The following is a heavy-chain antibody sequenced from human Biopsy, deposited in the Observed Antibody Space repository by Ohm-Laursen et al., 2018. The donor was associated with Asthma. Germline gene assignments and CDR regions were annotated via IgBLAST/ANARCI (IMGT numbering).Heavy chain of an antibody. J-gene: IGHJ6*02. Sequence: SLRLSCSASGFIFGDFEMHWVRQAPGKGLEWVSFIWYDGRKKTYADSVKGRFTISRDNSKNTLYLQMNSLRAEDTAVYYCARKIAARGGMGVWGQGTTVTVSS. CDR1: GFIFGDFE. CDR3: ARKIAARGGMGV. CDR2: IWYDGRKK. D-gene: IGHD6-6*01. V-gene: IGHV3-33*08.